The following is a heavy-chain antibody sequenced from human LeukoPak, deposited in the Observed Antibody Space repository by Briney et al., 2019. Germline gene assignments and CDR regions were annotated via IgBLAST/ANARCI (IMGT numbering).Heavy chain of an antibody. V-gene: IGHV4-4*02. CDR2: IHRDGRT. D-gene: IGHD3-9*01. CDR3: GKTDIWFNPIDY. J-gene: IGHJ4*02. CDR1: GVSISSTEW. Sequence: SGTLSLTCAVSGVSISSTEWWIWVRQSPGQGLEWIGEIHRDGRTRYSPSLTSRVSMSIDYSKNQFSLQVSSVTAADTAIYYCGKTDIWFNPIDYWGPGSLVIVSS.